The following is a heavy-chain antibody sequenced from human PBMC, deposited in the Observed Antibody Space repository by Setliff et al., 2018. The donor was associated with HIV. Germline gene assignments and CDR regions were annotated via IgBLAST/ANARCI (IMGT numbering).Heavy chain of an antibody. Sequence: SETLSLTCSVSVSSLNTGTYWGWIRQPPGKGLEWIGSISPGGHINYNPSLKSRVTISQDTSKRQFSLRVTSVTAADTAVYYCAIFFVTSVTTQDHWGQGTLVTVSS. CDR1: VSSLNTGTY. J-gene: IGHJ4*02. V-gene: IGHV4-38-2*02. CDR2: ISPGGHI. CDR3: AIFFVTSVTTQDH. D-gene: IGHD4-17*01.